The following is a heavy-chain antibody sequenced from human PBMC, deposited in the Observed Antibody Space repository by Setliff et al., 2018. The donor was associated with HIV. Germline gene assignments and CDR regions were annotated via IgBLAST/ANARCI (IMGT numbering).Heavy chain of an antibody. V-gene: IGHV4-39*01. J-gene: IGHJ5*02. CDR2: IYHTGST. CDR1: GGFISSSSYY. Sequence: SETLSLTCTVSGGFISSSSYYWAWIRQPPGKGLEWVGHIYHTGSTYYNPYLKSRVSISVATSKSQFSLNIYSVTAADTAVYYCARLGAVAGPFGRFDPWGQGTLVTVSS. CDR3: ARLGAVAGPFGRFDP. D-gene: IGHD6-19*01.